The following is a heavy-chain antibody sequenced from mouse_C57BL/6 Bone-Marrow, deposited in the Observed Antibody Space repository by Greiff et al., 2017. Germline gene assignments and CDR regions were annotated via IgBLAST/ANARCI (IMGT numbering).Heavy chain of an antibody. J-gene: IGHJ2*01. D-gene: IGHD1-1*01. Sequence: EVKLMESGPGLVKPSQSLSLTCSVTGYSITSGYYWNWIRQFPGNKLEWMGYISYDGSNNYNPSLKNRISITRDTSKNQFFLKLNSVTTEDTATYYCAREDYGSSYKEYFDYWGQGTTLTVSS. CDR1: GYSITSGYY. CDR2: ISYDGSN. CDR3: AREDYGSSYKEYFDY. V-gene: IGHV3-6*01.